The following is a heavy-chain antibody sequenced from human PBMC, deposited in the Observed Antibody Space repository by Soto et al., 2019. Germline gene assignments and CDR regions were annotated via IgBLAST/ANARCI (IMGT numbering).Heavy chain of an antibody. D-gene: IGHD3-3*01. J-gene: IGHJ1*01. CDR1: GFTFSSYG. V-gene: IGHV3-30*18. Sequence: QVQLVESGGGVVQPGRSLRLSCAASGFTFSSYGMHWVRQAPGKGLEWVAVISYDGSNKYYADSVKGRFTISRDNSKNTLYLQMNSLRAEDTAVYYCAKEGGGYYTQYFQHWGQGTLVTASS. CDR3: AKEGGGYYTQYFQH. CDR2: ISYDGSNK.